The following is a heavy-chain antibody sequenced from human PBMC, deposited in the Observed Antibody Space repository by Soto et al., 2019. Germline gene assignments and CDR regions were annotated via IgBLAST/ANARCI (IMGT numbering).Heavy chain of an antibody. V-gene: IGHV4-39*01. CDR3: ARHSYDILTGYAYYFDY. Sequence: QLQLQESGPGLVKPSETLSLTCTVSGGSISSSSYYWGWIRQPPGKGLEWIGSIYYSGSTYYNPSLKSRVTISVDTSKNQFSLKLSSVTAADTAVYYCARHSYDILTGYAYYFDYWGQGTLVTVSS. J-gene: IGHJ4*02. CDR1: GGSISSSSYY. CDR2: IYYSGST. D-gene: IGHD3-9*01.